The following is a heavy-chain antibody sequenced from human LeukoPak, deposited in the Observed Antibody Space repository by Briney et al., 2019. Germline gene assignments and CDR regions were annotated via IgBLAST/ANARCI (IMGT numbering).Heavy chain of an antibody. Sequence: GGSLRLSCAASGFTFSSYGMHWVRQAPGKGLEWVAVISYDGSNKYYADSVKGRFTISRDNSKNTLYLQMNSLRAEDTAVYYCAKSYGSGSYYNADYYYYGMDVWGQGTTVTVSS. J-gene: IGHJ6*02. CDR1: GFTFSSYG. V-gene: IGHV3-30*18. CDR2: ISYDGSNK. D-gene: IGHD3-10*01. CDR3: AKSYGSGSYYNADYYYYGMDV.